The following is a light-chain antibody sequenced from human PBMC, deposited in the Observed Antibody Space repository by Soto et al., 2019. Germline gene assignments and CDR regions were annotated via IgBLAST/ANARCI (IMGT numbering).Light chain of an antibody. Sequence: DIHMTQSPSTLSGSVGDTVTITCRASQTISSWLAWYQQKPGTATKLLIYHASTLESGVPSRFSGSGSGTEFTLTISSLQPDDFATYYCQQYNSYSFGQGTKVDIK. J-gene: IGKJ1*01. V-gene: IGKV1-5*01. CDR3: QQYNSYS. CDR1: QTISSW. CDR2: HAS.